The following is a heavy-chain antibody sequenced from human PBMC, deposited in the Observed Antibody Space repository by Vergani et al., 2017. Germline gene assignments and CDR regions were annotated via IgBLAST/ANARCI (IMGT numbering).Heavy chain of an antibody. Sequence: QVQLVQSGAEVKKPGSSVKVSCKASGGTFSSYAISWVRQAPGQGLEWMGGIIPIFGTANYAQKFQGRVTNTADESTSTAYMELSSLRSEDTAVYYCATAGVDTAMGYYYYYYMDVWGKGTTVTVSS. CDR2: IIPIFGTA. V-gene: IGHV1-69*01. CDR1: GGTFSSYA. CDR3: ATAGVDTAMGYYYYYYMDV. J-gene: IGHJ6*03. D-gene: IGHD5-18*01.